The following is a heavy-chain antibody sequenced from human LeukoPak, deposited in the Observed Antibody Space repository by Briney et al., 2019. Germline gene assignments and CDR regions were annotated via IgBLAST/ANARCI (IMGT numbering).Heavy chain of an antibody. D-gene: IGHD3-22*01. CDR1: GGTFSSYA. Sequence: ASVKVSCKASGGTFSSYAISWVRQAPGQGLEWMGRIIPVLGIANYAQKFQGRVTITADKSTSTAYMELSSLRSEDTAVYYCARNPRPYYYDSSGWVGTRIYYYYGMDVWGQGTTVTVSS. V-gene: IGHV1-69*04. CDR2: IIPVLGIA. CDR3: ARNPRPYYYDSSGWVGTRIYYYYGMDV. J-gene: IGHJ6*02.